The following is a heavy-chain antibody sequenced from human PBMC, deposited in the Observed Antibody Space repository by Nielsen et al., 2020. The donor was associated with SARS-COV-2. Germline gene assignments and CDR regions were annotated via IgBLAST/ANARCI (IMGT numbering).Heavy chain of an antibody. Sequence: GESLKISCAASGFTFSSYGMHWVRQAPGKGLEWVAVIWYDGSNKYYADSVKGRFTISRDNSKNTLYLQMNSLRAEDTAVYYCARAGRYSYGYYSSPVYYYYGMDVWGQGTTVTVSS. D-gene: IGHD5-18*01. J-gene: IGHJ6*02. CDR1: GFTFSSYG. CDR2: IWYDGSNK. CDR3: ARAGRYSYGYYSSPVYYYYGMDV. V-gene: IGHV3-33*01.